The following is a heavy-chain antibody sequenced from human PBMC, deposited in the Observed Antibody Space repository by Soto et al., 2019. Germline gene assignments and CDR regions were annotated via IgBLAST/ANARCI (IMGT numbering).Heavy chain of an antibody. CDR1: GFTFSSYD. J-gene: IGHJ4*02. D-gene: IGHD3-22*01. CDR3: ARGDDNSGYYYAFDY. CDR2: ISGSGRTI. V-gene: IGHV3-48*03. Sequence: PGGSLRLSCEASGFTFSSYDMNWVRQAPGKGLEWVSYISGSGRTIYYADSVKGRFTISRDSAKMSLFLQMNSLRAEDTALYYCARGDDNSGYYYAFDYWGQGTPVTVSS.